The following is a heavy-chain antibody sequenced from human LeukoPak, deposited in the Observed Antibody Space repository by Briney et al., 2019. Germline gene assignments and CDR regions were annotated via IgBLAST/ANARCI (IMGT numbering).Heavy chain of an antibody. CDR3: ARGYGSSWPFDY. CDR1: GGTFSSYT. CDR2: IIPILGIA. D-gene: IGHD6-13*01. V-gene: IGHV1-69*02. J-gene: IGHJ4*02. Sequence: ASVKVSCKASGGTFSSYTISWVRQAPGQGLEWMGRIIPILGIANYAQKFQGRVTITADKSTSTAYMELSSLRSEDTAVYYCARGYGSSWPFDYWGQGTLVTVSS.